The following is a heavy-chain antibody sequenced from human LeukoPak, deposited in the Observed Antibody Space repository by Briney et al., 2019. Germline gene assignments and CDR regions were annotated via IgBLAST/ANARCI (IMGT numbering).Heavy chain of an antibody. CDR3: ARDSWQYYYDSSGYYNDFDY. D-gene: IGHD3-22*01. V-gene: IGHV1-2*02. J-gene: IGHJ4*02. Sequence: SVKVSCKASGYTFTGYYMHWVRPPPGQGLEWMGWINPNSGGTNYAQKFQGRVTMTRDTSISTAYMELSRLRSDDTAVYYCARDSWQYYYDSSGYYNDFDYWGQGTLVTVSS. CDR1: GYTFTGYY. CDR2: INPNSGGT.